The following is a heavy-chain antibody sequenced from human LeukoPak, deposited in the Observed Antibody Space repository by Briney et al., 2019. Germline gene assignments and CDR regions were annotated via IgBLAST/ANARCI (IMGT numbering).Heavy chain of an antibody. V-gene: IGHV1-18*01. Sequence: ASVKVSCKASGYTFTSYGISWVRQAPGQGLEWMGWISAYNGSTNYAQKLQGRVTMTTDTSTSTAYMELRSLRSDDTAVYYCAVLGSYAGLGGYWGQGTLVTVSS. CDR1: GYTFTSYG. CDR3: AVLGSYAGLGGY. J-gene: IGHJ4*02. D-gene: IGHD1-26*01. CDR2: ISAYNGST.